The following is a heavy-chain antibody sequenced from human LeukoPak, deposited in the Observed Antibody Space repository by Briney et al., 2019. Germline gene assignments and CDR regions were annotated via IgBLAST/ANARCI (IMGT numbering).Heavy chain of an antibody. CDR1: GFIFDDYG. CDR2: INWNGGST. Sequence: GGSLRLSCAPSGFIFDDYGMSWVRQAPGKGLDWVSGINWNGGSTGYADSVKGRFTISRDNAKNSLYLQMNSLRAEEDTALYYCARDAPTVGVDSWGQGTLVTVSS. J-gene: IGHJ4*02. CDR3: ARDAPTVGVDS. V-gene: IGHV3-20*04.